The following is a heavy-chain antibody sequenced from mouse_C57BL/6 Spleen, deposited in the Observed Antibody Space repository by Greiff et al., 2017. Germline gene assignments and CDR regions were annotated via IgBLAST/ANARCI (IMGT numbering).Heavy chain of an antibody. CDR3: ARGNGYYFDY. Sequence: EVQLQESGPGLVKPSQSLSLTCSVTGYSITSGYYWYWFRQFPGNKLVWLGYISYYGSNTYNPSLKNRTAITRDTSKNQLFLKMKSVTAEDTATYYCARGNGYYFDYWGQGTTLTVSS. V-gene: IGHV3-6*01. CDR2: ISYYGSN. CDR1: GYSITSGYY. D-gene: IGHD1-1*01. J-gene: IGHJ2*01.